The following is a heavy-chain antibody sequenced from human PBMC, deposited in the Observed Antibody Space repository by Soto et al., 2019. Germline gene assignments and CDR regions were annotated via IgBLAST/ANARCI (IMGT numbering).Heavy chain of an antibody. CDR2: IIPILGIA. CDR3: ARDPRGSSSWSVDWFDP. CDR1: GGTFSSYT. Sequence: QVQLVQSGAEVKKPGSSVKVSCKASGGTFSSYTISWVRQAPGQGLEWMGRIIPILGIANYAQKFQGRVTITADKSTSTAYMELSSLRSEDTAVYYCARDPRGSSSWSVDWFDPWGQGTLVTVSS. V-gene: IGHV1-69*08. J-gene: IGHJ5*02. D-gene: IGHD6-13*01.